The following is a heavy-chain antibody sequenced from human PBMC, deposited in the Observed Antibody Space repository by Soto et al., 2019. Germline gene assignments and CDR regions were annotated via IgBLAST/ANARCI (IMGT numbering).Heavy chain of an antibody. D-gene: IGHD2-8*01. Sequence: SETLSLTCSVSGGSVSNKAYYWSWIRQPPGKRLEWIGYVYYSGTTNYNPSLKIRGTISVDLSKNQISLRLSSVTTADTAPYYWARSTAAPNAPGSRYSFDYWGQGTLATVSS. CDR2: VYYSGTT. J-gene: IGHJ4*01. V-gene: IGHV4-61*08. CDR3: ARSTAAPNAPGSRYSFDY. CDR1: GGSVSNKAYY.